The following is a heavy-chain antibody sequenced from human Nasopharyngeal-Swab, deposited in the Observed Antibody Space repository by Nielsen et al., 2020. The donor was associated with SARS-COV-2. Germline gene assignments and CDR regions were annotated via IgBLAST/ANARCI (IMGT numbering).Heavy chain of an antibody. CDR1: GFTSSSYD. Sequence: GESLKISCVASGFTSSSYDMHWVRQAPGKGLEWVSVIYSGGSTYYADSVKGRFTISRDNSKNTLYLQMNSLRAEDTAVYYCARAGSGYEVKFDYWGQGTLVTVSS. J-gene: IGHJ4*02. V-gene: IGHV3-53*01. CDR2: IYSGGST. CDR3: ARAGSGYEVKFDY. D-gene: IGHD5-12*01.